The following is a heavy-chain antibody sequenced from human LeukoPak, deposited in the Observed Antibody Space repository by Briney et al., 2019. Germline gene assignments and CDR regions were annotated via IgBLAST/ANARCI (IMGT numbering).Heavy chain of an antibody. Sequence: PGGSLRLSCVASGFTFSSYSMNWVRQAPGKGLEWVSYISSTSSPIYYWDSVKGRFTISRDNAKNSLYLQMNSLRAEDTAVYYCARSPYFYDSSGLHFDYWGQGTLVTVSS. J-gene: IGHJ4*02. D-gene: IGHD3-22*01. CDR3: ARSPYFYDSSGLHFDY. CDR1: GFTFSSYS. CDR2: ISSTSSPI. V-gene: IGHV3-48*01.